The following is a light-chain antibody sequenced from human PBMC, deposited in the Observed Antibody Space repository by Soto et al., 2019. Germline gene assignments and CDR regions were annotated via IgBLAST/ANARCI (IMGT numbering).Light chain of an antibody. V-gene: IGKV3-20*01. CDR3: QQYGSSPET. J-gene: IGKJ5*01. Sequence: EIVLTQSPGTLSLSPGERASLSCRASQRVTSSYLAWYQQKPGQSPRLLIYGASSRATGIPDRFSGSGSGTDFTLTISRLEPEDFVVYYCQQYGSSPETFGQGTRLEIK. CDR2: GAS. CDR1: QRVTSSY.